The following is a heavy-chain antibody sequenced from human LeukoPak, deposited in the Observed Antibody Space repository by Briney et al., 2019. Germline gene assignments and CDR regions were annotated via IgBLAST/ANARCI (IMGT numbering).Heavy chain of an antibody. CDR1: DYIFTFRH. D-gene: IGHD1-1*01. V-gene: IGHV1-45*01. CDR3: ARSPLDSSTDGFEV. CDR2: ITPYNGNT. Sequence: SVKVSCKASDYIFTFRHLHWVRQAPGQGLEGMGWITPYNGNTDYAQKFQDRVTFSRDGTLTMYMEVRRLTSEDTAIYYYARSPLDSSTDGFEVWGQGTMVTVSS. J-gene: IGHJ3*01.